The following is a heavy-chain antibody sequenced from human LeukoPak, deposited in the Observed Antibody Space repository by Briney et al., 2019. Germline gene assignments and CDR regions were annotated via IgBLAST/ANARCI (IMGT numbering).Heavy chain of an antibody. CDR1: GGSISNYY. D-gene: IGHD3-16*01. V-gene: IGHV4-4*07. Sequence: SETLSLTCNVSGGSISNYYWNWIRQPAGKGLEWIGRFYARGNTDYNPSLKSRVTMSVDTSKNQLSLKLTSVTAADTAVYYCARVCIGGSSCMDVWGKGTTVTISS. J-gene: IGHJ6*03. CDR3: ARVCIGGSSCMDV. CDR2: FYARGNT.